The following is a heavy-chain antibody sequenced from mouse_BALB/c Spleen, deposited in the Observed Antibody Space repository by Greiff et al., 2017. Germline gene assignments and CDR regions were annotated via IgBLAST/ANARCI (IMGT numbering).Heavy chain of an antibody. D-gene: IGHD1-1*01. Sequence: VQLVESGPGLVAPSQSLSITCTVSGFSLTSYGVHWVRQPPGKGLEWLGVIWAGGSTNYNSALMSRLSISKDNSKSQVFLKMNSLQTDDTAMYYCARDRGITTVVAPFDYWGQGTTLTVSS. V-gene: IGHV2-9*02. J-gene: IGHJ2*01. CDR2: IWAGGST. CDR3: ARDRGITTVVAPFDY. CDR1: GFSLTSYG.